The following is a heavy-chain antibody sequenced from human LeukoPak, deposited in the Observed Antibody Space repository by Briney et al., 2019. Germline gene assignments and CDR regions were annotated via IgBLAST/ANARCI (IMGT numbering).Heavy chain of an antibody. D-gene: IGHD2/OR15-2a*01. Sequence: PGGSLRLSCAASGFTFSNYWMTRVRQAPGKGLEWVANIKHDGSEDYYLDSVKGRFTISRDNAKSSMWLQMNSLRAEDTAVYYCAKDLIVNNDYWGQGTLVTVSS. CDR1: GFTFSNYW. J-gene: IGHJ4*02. CDR2: IKHDGSED. CDR3: AKDLIVNNDY. V-gene: IGHV3-7*01.